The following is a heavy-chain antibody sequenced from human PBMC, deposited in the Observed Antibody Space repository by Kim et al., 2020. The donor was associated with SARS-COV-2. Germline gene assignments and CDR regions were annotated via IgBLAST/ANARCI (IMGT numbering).Heavy chain of an antibody. CDR3: IRDNMQPGDV. V-gene: IGHV3-74*03. D-gene: IGHD2-2*01. CDR1: GFAFSSYW. CDR2: IYSDGSIT. J-gene: IGHJ3*01. Sequence: GGSLRLSCAASGFAFSSYWMHWVRQAPGEGLVWVAQIYSDGSITTYADAVKGRFTISRDNAKNTLYLQMSSLRTEDTAMYYCIRDNMQPGDVVGHGTRVT.